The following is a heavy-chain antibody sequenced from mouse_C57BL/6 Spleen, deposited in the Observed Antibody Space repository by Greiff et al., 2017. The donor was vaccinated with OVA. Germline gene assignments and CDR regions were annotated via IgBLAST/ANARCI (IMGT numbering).Heavy chain of an antibody. J-gene: IGHJ4*01. CDR3: AYYGSSYRAMDY. CDR1: GYAFSSYW. D-gene: IGHD1-1*01. V-gene: IGHV1-80*01. CDR2: IYPGDGDT. Sequence: VQLQQSGAELVKPGASVKISCKASGYAFSSYWMNWVKQRPGKGLEWIGQIYPGDGDTNDNGKFKGKATLTADKSSSTAYMQLSSLTSEDSAVYFCAYYGSSYRAMDYWGQGTSVTVSS.